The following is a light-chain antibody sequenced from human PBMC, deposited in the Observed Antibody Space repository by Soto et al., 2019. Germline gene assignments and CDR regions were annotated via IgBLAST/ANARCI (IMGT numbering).Light chain of an antibody. CDR1: QSISNW. CDR3: QQYTSYT. V-gene: IGKV1-5*02. CDR2: HAS. Sequence: DRQMTQSDSTMAASVGDRVTSVCRASQSISNWLAWYQQKPGTAPKLLIYHASTLESGVPSSFSGSGSATEFTLPTSHLQPDALPTYYSQQYTSYTFGQGTQLDIK. J-gene: IGKJ5*01.